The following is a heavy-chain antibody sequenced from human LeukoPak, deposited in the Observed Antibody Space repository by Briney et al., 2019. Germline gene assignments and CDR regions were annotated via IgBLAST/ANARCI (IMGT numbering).Heavy chain of an antibody. J-gene: IGHJ6*02. CDR1: GFTFSSYG. CDR3: ARELLSLQGYYYGMDV. Sequence: GGSLRLSCAASGFTFSSYGMHWVRQAPGKGLEWVAVIWYDGSNKYYADSVKGRFTISRDNSKNTLYLQMNSLRAENTAVYYCARELLSLQGYYYGMDVWGQGTTVTVSS. D-gene: IGHD3-10*01. CDR2: IWYDGSNK. V-gene: IGHV3-33*01.